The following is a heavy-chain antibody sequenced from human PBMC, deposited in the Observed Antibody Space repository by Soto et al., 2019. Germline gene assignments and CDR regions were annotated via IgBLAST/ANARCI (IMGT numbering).Heavy chain of an antibody. V-gene: IGHV4-34*01. D-gene: IGHD3-10*01. Sequence: QVQLQQWGAGLLKPSETLSLTCAVYGGSFSGYYWSWIRQPPGKGLEWIGEINHSGSTNYNPSLKSRVTISVDTSKNQFSLNLSSVTAADTAVYYCASAHVWFGEGNWFDPWGQGTLVTVSS. CDR3: ASAHVWFGEGNWFDP. J-gene: IGHJ5*02. CDR1: GGSFSGYY. CDR2: INHSGST.